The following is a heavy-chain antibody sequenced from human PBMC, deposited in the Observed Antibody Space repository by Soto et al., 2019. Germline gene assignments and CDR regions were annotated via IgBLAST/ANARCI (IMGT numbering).Heavy chain of an antibody. J-gene: IGHJ6*02. CDR2: IYWDDDK. V-gene: IGHV2-5*02. D-gene: IGHD2-21*02. CDR1: AFSLSTGGVG. CDR3: IQSRCGGDCLQSYASYYYFGMDV. Sequence: QITLKESGPTLVKPTQTLTLTCTFSAFSLSTGGVGVGWIRQPPGKALEWLALIYWDDDKRYSPSLRSRLTITKDTSKNQVVLTMTNMDPVDTDTYSCIQSRCGGDCLQSYASYYYFGMDVWGQGTTVTVSS.